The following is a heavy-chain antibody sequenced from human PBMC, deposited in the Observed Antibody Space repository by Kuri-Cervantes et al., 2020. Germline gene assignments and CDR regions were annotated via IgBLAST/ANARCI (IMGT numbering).Heavy chain of an antibody. Sequence: GESLKISCAASGFTVSSNYMSWVRQAPGKGLEWVSYISSSGSTIYYADSVKGRFTISRDNAKNSLYLQMNSLRAEDTAVYYGARGRPGYSSGWYYFDYWGQGTLVTVSS. J-gene: IGHJ4*02. CDR3: ARGRPGYSSGWYYFDY. D-gene: IGHD6-19*01. CDR1: GFTVSSNY. V-gene: IGHV3-11*01. CDR2: ISSSGSTI.